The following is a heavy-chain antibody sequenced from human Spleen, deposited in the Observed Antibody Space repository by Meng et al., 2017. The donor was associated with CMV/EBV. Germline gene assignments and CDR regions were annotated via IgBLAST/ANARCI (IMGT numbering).Heavy chain of an antibody. Sequence: ASVKVSCKTSGYTFTAYYMPWVRQAPGQGLEWMGWINPNSGGTNYAQNFQGRVTMTRDTSFSTAYMELSTLRSDDTAVYYCARAGSGIVIEPRTMPGETYYFSSLDVWGQGTTVTVSS. V-gene: IGHV1-2*02. D-gene: IGHD2/OR15-2a*01. CDR2: INPNSGGT. CDR3: ARAGSGIVIEPRTMPGETYYFSSLDV. CDR1: GYTFTAYY. J-gene: IGHJ6*02.